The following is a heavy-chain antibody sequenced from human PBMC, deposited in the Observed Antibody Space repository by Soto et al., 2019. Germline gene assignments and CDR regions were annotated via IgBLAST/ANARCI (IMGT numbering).Heavy chain of an antibody. CDR2: ISQSGSS. CDR1: GYSITTGSY. D-gene: IGHD6-19*01. CDR3: ARPHSSGWFTYDY. J-gene: IGHJ4*02. Sequence: SETLSLTCAVSGYSITTGSYWGWIRQPPGKGLEWIGSISQSGSSYYNPSPKSRLTILIDTSKNQFSLKPSSVTAADTAVYYCARPHSSGWFTYDYWGQGALVTVSS. V-gene: IGHV4-38-2*01.